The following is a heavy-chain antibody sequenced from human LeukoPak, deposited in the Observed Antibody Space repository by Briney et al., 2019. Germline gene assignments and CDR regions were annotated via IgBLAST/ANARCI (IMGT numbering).Heavy chain of an antibody. CDR3: VRHGPFGSGTIGYFDY. J-gene: IGHJ4*02. CDR2: GSYGGST. V-gene: IGHV4-39*01. Sequence: SETLSLTCTVSGASISSSSYYWGWIRRPPGTGLEWIGSGSYGGSTYHNPSLSSRVTISVDTSKSQFSLKLTSVTAADTAVYYCVRHGPFGSGTIGYFDYWGQATLATVSS. D-gene: IGHD3-10*01. CDR1: GASISSSSYY.